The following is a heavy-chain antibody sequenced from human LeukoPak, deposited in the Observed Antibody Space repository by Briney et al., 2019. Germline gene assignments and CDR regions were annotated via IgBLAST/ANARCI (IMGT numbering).Heavy chain of an antibody. D-gene: IGHD6-13*01. Sequence: PRGSLRLSCAASGFDFATYWMFWVRQAPGKGLVWVAQINSDGSGATYGDSAKGRFSISRDNAKNTLFLYMSGLRAEDTAVYYCARGTSTAPGIDYWGQGTLVAVSS. V-gene: IGHV3-74*01. CDR2: INSDGSGA. CDR3: ARGTSTAPGIDY. J-gene: IGHJ4*02. CDR1: GFDFATYW.